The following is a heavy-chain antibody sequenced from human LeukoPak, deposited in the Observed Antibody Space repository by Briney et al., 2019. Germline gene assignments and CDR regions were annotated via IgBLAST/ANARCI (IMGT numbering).Heavy chain of an antibody. CDR3: ARGERYWRLLTTYYYYYMDV. D-gene: IGHD2-15*01. CDR1: GYTFTSYY. Sequence: GASVKVSCKASGYTFTSYYMHWVRQATGQGLEWMGWMNPNSGNTGYAQKFQGRVTITRNTSISTAYMELSSLRSEDTAVYYCARGERYWRLLTTYYYYYMDVWGKGTTVTVSS. CDR2: MNPNSGNT. V-gene: IGHV1-8*03. J-gene: IGHJ6*03.